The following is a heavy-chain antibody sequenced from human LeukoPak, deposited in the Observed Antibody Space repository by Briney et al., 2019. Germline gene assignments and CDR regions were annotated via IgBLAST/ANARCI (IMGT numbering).Heavy chain of an antibody. V-gene: IGHV4-34*01. J-gene: IGHJ4*02. CDR3: ARPGTVVAANFDY. Sequence: SETLSLTCAVYGGSFSGYYWSWIRQPPGKGLEWIGEINHSGSTNYNPSLKSRVTISVDTSKNQFPLKLSSVTAADTAVYYCARPGTVVAANFDYWGQGTLVTVSS. CDR1: GGSFSGYY. D-gene: IGHD2-15*01. CDR2: INHSGST.